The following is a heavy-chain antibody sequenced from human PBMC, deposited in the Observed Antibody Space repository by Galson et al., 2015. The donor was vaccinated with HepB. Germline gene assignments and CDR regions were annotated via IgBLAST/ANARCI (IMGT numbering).Heavy chain of an antibody. Sequence: SVKVSCKASGYTFTSYYMHWVRQAPGQGLEWMGIINPSGGSTSYAQKLQGRVTMTRDTSTSTVYMELSSLRSEDTAVYYCARDLEGKGFDYWGQGTLVTVSS. CDR3: ARDLEGKGFDY. CDR2: INPSGGST. J-gene: IGHJ4*02. CDR1: GYTFTSYY. V-gene: IGHV1-46*04.